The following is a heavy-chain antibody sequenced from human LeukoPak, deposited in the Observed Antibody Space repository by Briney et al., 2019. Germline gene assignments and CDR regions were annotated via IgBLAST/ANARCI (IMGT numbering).Heavy chain of an antibody. V-gene: IGHV3-74*01. D-gene: IGHD3-10*02. J-gene: IGHJ5*02. CDR2: INSDGSST. CDR3: ARGLFGGYNWFDP. CDR1: GFTFSSYW. Sequence: GGSLRLSCAASGFTFSSYWMHWVRQAPGKGLVWVSRINSDGSSTNYADSGKGRFTISRDNAKNTLYLQMNSLRAEDTAVYYCARGLFGGYNWFDPWGQGTLVTVSS.